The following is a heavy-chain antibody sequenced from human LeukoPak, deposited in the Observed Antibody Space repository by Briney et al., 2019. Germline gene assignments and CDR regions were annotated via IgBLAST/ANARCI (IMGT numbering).Heavy chain of an antibody. CDR2: ISWNSGSI. CDR3: AKPHCYDSSGYYYDY. CDR1: GFTFDDYA. D-gene: IGHD3-22*01. V-gene: IGHV3-9*01. Sequence: GGSLRLSCAASGFTFDDYAMHWVRQAPGKGLEWVSGISWNSGSIGYADSVKGRFTISRDNAKNSLYLQMNSLRAEDTALYYCAKPHCYDSSGYYYDYWGQGTLVTVSS. J-gene: IGHJ4*02.